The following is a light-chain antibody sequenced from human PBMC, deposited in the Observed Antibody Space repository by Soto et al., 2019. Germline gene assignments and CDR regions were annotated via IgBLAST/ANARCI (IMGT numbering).Light chain of an antibody. Sequence: EIVLTQSPGTLSLSPGERATLSCRASQSVSSSYLAWYQQKPGQAPRLLIYGASSRATGIPDRFSGSGSGTDFTISISRREPEDFAVYYCQQYDSSPRTFGQGTKVEIK. CDR1: QSVSSSY. CDR3: QQYDSSPRT. V-gene: IGKV3-20*01. J-gene: IGKJ1*01. CDR2: GAS.